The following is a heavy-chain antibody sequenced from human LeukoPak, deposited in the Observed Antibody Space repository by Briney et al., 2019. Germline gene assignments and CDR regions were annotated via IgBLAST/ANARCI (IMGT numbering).Heavy chain of an antibody. Sequence: SKTLSLTCTVSGGSVSSGGYFWSWIRQHPGKGLEWIGYIYSSGSTYYNPSLKSRLTISVDTSKNQFSLKVSSVTAADTAVYYCATGPTYSSVDYWGQGTLVTVSS. CDR1: GGSVSSGGYF. CDR2: IYSSGST. V-gene: IGHV4-31*03. D-gene: IGHD6-19*01. J-gene: IGHJ4*02. CDR3: ATGPTYSSVDY.